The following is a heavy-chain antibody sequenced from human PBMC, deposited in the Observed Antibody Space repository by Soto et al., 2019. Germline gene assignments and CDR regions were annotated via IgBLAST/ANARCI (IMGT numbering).Heavy chain of an antibody. CDR2: ISAYNGNT. D-gene: IGHD3-3*01. V-gene: IGHV1-18*01. CDR3: ARGGGVLRFLEWLPSGMDV. Sequence: QVQLVQSGAEVKKPGASVKVSCKASGYTFTSYGISWVRQAPGQGLEWMGWISAYNGNTNYAQKLQGRVTMTTDTSTSTGYMELRSLRSADTALYYWARGGGVLRFLEWLPSGMDVWGQGTTVTVSS. CDR1: GYTFTSYG. J-gene: IGHJ6*02.